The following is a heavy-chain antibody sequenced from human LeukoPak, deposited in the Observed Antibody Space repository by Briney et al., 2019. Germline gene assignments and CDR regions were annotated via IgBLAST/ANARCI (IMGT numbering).Heavy chain of an antibody. V-gene: IGHV1-69*13. Sequence: SVTVSCTASGGTFSSYAISWVRQAPGQGLEWMGGIIPIFGTANYAQKFQGRVTITADESTSTAYMELSSLRSEDTAVYYCARDARRDGYNYGDYWGQGTLVTVSS. CDR2: IIPIFGTA. D-gene: IGHD5-24*01. CDR1: GGTFSSYA. CDR3: ARDARRDGYNYGDY. J-gene: IGHJ4*02.